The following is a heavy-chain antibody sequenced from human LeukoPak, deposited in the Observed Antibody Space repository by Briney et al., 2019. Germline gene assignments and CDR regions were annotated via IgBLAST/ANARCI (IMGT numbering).Heavy chain of an antibody. CDR2: LYSDGNT. J-gene: IGHJ4*02. CDR3: ARGVEPLAANTLAY. Sequence: GGSLRLSCAASGFTVITNDMTWVRQAPGKGLEWVSVLYSDGNTKYADSVQGRFTISRDNSKNTLYLEMNSLSPDGTAVYYCARGVEPLAANTLAYWGQGTLVSVSS. D-gene: IGHD1-14*01. V-gene: IGHV3-53*01. CDR1: GFTVITND.